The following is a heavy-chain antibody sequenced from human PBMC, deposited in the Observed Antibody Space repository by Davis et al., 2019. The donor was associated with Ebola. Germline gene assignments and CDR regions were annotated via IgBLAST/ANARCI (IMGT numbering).Heavy chain of an antibody. J-gene: IGHJ4*02. CDR1: RCTFSTYD. Sequence: SVPVSCLASRCTFSTYDINWVRQALGHGLEWMGRIIPMVGTATYAQKFQGRVTITADKSTSTAYMEMSGLRSEDTAVYYCARDLGRYDDHWGQGTLVTVSS. V-gene: IGHV1-69*04. CDR3: ARDLGRYDDH. D-gene: IGHD1-26*01. CDR2: IIPMVGTA.